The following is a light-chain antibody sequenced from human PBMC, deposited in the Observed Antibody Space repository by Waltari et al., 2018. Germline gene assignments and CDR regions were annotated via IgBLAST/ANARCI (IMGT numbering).Light chain of an antibody. CDR1: SSDVGGSNY. CDR2: DVS. V-gene: IGLV2-23*02. Sequence: QSALTQPASVSGSPGQSITISCTGTSSDVGGSNYASWYQQHPGKAPKLMIYDVSKRPSGVANRFSGSKSGNTASLTISGLQAEDEADYYCCSYAGSSIPVVFGGGTKLTVL. J-gene: IGLJ2*01. CDR3: CSYAGSSIPVV.